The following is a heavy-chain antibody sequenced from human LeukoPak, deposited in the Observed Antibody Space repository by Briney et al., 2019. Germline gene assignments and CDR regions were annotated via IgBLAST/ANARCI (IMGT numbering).Heavy chain of an antibody. CDR2: IYYSGST. D-gene: IGHD6-19*01. V-gene: IGHV4-59*01. CDR3: ASGRSVAGYGDFDY. Sequence: SETLSLTCTVSGGSISSYYWRWLRQPPGRGLEWIGYIYYSGSTNYNPSLKRRVTISVDTTKNQFSLKLSSVTAADAAVYYWASGRSVAGYGDFDYWGQGTLVTVSS. J-gene: IGHJ4*02. CDR1: GGSISSYY.